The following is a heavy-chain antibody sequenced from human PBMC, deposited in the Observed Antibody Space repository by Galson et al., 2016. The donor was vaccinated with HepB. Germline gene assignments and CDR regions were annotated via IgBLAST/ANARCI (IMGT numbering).Heavy chain of an antibody. Sequence: SETLSPTCSVAGRSITSRSSYWGWIRQAPGETLEWIGSAFYTGKSFSSRSLRARVDISLDTSKNQFSLNLHSVTAADTALYYWASPGDDYARTGNLLYWGQGILVTVSS. CDR2: AFYTGKS. CDR3: ASPGDDYARTGNLLY. J-gene: IGHJ4*02. V-gene: IGHV4-39*01. D-gene: IGHD4/OR15-4a*01. CDR1: GRSITSRSSY.